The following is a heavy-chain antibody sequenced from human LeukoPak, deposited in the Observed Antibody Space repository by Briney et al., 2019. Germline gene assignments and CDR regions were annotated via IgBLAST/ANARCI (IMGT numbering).Heavy chain of an antibody. D-gene: IGHD4-17*01. J-gene: IGHJ4*02. Sequence: SETLSLTCAVYGGSFSDYYWSWIRQPPGKGLEWIGEINHSGSTNYNPSLKSRVTISVDTSKNQFSLKLSSVTAADTAVYYCARGLVDESGETRAHFDYWGQGTLVTVSS. V-gene: IGHV4-34*01. CDR2: INHSGST. CDR3: ARGLVDESGETRAHFDY. CDR1: GGSFSDYY.